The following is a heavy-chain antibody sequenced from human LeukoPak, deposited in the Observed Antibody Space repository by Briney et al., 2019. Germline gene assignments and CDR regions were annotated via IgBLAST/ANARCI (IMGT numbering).Heavy chain of an antibody. D-gene: IGHD3-10*02. J-gene: IGHJ6*04. V-gene: IGHV3-48*03. CDR3: AELGITMIGGV. CDR1: GFTFSSYV. Sequence: GGSLRLCCAASGFTFSSYVMTWVRQARGKGLGWVSYISSSGSTIYYADSVKGRFTISRDNAKNSLYLQMNSLRAEDTAVYYCAELGITMIGGVWGKGTTVTISS. CDR2: ISSSGSTI.